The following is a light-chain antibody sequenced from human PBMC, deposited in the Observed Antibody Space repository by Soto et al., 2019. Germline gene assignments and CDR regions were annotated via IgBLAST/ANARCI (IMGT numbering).Light chain of an antibody. V-gene: IGLV1-40*01. CDR1: SSNIGAGYD. J-gene: IGLJ2*01. Sequence: QAVVTQPPSVSGAPGQRVTISCTGGSSNIGAGYDVHWYQQTPGTAPKLLIFDNTNRRPGVPDRFSGSQSGNTASLTISGLQAEDEADYYCSSYRGSSTLTFGGGTKVTVL. CDR2: DNT. CDR3: SSYRGSSTLT.